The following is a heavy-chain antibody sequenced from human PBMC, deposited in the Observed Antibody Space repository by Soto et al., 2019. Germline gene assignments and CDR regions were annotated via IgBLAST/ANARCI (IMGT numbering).Heavy chain of an antibody. CDR1: SGSISSSNW. CDR3: ASLFYGDYPTNDY. CDR2: IYHSGST. Sequence: PSETLSLTCAVSSGSISSSNWWSWVRQPPGKGLEWIGEIYHSGSTNYNPSLKSRVTISVDKSKNQFSLKLSSVTAADTAVYYCASLFYGDYPTNDYWGQGTLVTVSS. V-gene: IGHV4-4*02. D-gene: IGHD4-17*01. J-gene: IGHJ4*02.